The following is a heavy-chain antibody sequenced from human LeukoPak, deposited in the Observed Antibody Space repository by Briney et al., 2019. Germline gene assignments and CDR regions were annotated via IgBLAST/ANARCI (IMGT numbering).Heavy chain of an antibody. V-gene: IGHV4-34*01. Sequence: SETLSLACAVYGGSFNGYYWTWIRQPPGKGLEWIGEINHSGSTDYNPSLKSRVTISVDTSKNQFSLKLNSVTAADTAVYYCARGQLRLSNWGQGSLVIVSS. D-gene: IGHD6-25*01. J-gene: IGHJ4*02. CDR3: ARGQLRLSN. CDR2: INHSGST. CDR1: GGSFNGYY.